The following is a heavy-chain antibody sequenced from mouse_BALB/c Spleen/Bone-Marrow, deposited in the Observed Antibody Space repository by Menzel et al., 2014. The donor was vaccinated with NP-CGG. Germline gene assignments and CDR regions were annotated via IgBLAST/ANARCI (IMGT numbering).Heavy chain of an antibody. V-gene: IGHV1-61*01. CDR2: IHPSDTET. Sequence: VKLQESGAELVRPGASVKLSCKASGYSFTSYWMNWVKQRPGHGLEWIGMIHPSDTETRLNQRFKDKATLTVDKSSSTAYMQLNSPTSEDSAVYYCARLEGNYGSTFAYWGQGTLATASA. D-gene: IGHD1-1*01. CDR3: ARLEGNYGSTFAY. J-gene: IGHJ3*01. CDR1: GYSFTSYW.